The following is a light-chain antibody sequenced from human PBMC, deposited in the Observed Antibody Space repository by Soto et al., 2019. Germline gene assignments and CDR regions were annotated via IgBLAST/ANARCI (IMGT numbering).Light chain of an antibody. CDR3: AAWDDSLNGYV. CDR1: SSNIGSNT. CDR2: SNN. J-gene: IGLJ1*01. Sequence: QSVRTQSPSASGTPGERVTISCSGSSSNIGSNTVNWYQQLPGTAPKLLIYSNNQRPSGVPDRFSGSKSSTSASLAISGLQSEDEADYYCAAWDDSLNGYVFGTGTKVTVL. V-gene: IGLV1-44*01.